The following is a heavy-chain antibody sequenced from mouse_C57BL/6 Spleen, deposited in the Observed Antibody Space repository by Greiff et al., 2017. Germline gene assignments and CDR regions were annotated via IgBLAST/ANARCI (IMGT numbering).Heavy chain of an antibody. J-gene: IGHJ1*03. CDR2: IDPETGGT. CDR3: TRFIYYGNDGYFDV. CDR1: GYTFTDYD. V-gene: IGHV1-15*01. Sequence: QVQLQQSGAELVRPGASVTLSCTASGYTFTDYDMHWVRQTPVHGLEWIGAIDPETGGTAYNQKFKGKAILTADKSSSTAYIELRSLTSEDSAIYYCTRFIYYGNDGYFDVWGTGTTVTVSS. D-gene: IGHD2-2*01.